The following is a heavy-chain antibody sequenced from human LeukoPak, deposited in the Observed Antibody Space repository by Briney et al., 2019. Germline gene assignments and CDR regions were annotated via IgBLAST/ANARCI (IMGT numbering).Heavy chain of an antibody. CDR2: IKQDGGEN. CDR3: ATSLGVAASGWMGTTMEV. CDR1: GFTFSSYW. J-gene: IGHJ6*04. Sequence: VWSLTLACAASGFTFSSYWMSWVRQAPGKGLDWVANIKQDGGENYYVDSRKGRFTIPRDNAKHPLNLQMNSLRAEDTAVYYCATSLGVAASGWMGTTMEVWGKGATVSVSS. D-gene: IGHD4-11*01. V-gene: IGHV3-7*01.